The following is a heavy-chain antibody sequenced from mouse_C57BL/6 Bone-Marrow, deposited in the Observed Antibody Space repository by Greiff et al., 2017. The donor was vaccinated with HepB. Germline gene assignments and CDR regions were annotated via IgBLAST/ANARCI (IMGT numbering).Heavy chain of an antibody. CDR2: ISYDGSN. D-gene: IGHD1-1*01. J-gene: IGHJ4*01. CDR1: GYSITSGYY. CDR3: ARERYGSSYFYAMDY. Sequence: EVHLVESGPGLVKPSQSLSLTCSVTGYSITSGYYWNWIRQFPGNKLEWMGYISYDGSNNYNPSLKNRISITRDTSKNQFFLKLNSVTTEDTATYYCARERYGSSYFYAMDYWGQGTSVTVSS. V-gene: IGHV3-6*01.